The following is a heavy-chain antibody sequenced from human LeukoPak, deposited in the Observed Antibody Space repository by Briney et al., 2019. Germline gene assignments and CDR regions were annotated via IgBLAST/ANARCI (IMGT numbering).Heavy chain of an antibody. CDR1: GGTFSSYA. CDR2: IIPIFGTA. CDR3: ATDLGRFLEWLSFDY. V-gene: IGHV1-69*06. Sequence: ASVKVSCKASGGTFSSYAISWVRQAPGQGLEWMGGIIPIFGTANYAQKFQGRVTMTEDTSTDTAYMELSSLRSEDTAVYYCATDLGRFLEWLSFDYWGQGTLVTVSS. J-gene: IGHJ4*02. D-gene: IGHD3-3*01.